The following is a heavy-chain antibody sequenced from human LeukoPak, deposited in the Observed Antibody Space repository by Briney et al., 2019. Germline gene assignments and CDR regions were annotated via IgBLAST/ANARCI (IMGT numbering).Heavy chain of an antibody. J-gene: IGHJ4*02. CDR3: ARDPTVVTGGGYFDY. V-gene: IGHV3-53*04. D-gene: IGHD4-23*01. CDR2: IYSGGST. Sequence: GGSLRLSCAASGFTVSSNYMSWVRQAPGKGLEWVSVIYSGGSTYYADSVKGRFTISRHNSKNTLYLQMNSLRAEDTAVYYCARDPTVVTGGGYFDYWGQGTLVTISS. CDR1: GFTVSSNY.